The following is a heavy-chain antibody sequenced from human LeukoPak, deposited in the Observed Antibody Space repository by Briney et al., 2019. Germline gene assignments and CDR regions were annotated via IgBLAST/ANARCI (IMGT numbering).Heavy chain of an antibody. D-gene: IGHD6-19*01. CDR2: IYTSGST. CDR1: GGSISSYY. V-gene: IGHV4-4*07. J-gene: IGHJ3*02. CDR3: ARVSPDSSGWAGNAFDI. Sequence: SETLSLTCTVSGGSISSYYWSWIRQPAGKGLEWIGRIYTSGSTNYNPSLKSRVTMSVDTSKNQFSPKLSSVTAADTAVYYCARVSPDSSGWAGNAFDIWGQGTMVTVSS.